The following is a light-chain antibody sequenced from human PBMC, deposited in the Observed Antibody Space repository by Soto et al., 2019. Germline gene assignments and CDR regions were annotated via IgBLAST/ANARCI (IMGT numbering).Light chain of an antibody. Sequence: QSALTQPASVSGSPGQSITISCTGTSSDIGRYNYVSWFQQHPGKVPKLVIFEVNYRPSGVSDRFSGSKSGNTASLAISGLQSDDEADYYCATWDDDLNAAVFGGGTQLTVL. CDR1: SSDIGRYNY. J-gene: IGLJ7*01. V-gene: IGLV2-14*01. CDR2: EVN. CDR3: ATWDDDLNAAV.